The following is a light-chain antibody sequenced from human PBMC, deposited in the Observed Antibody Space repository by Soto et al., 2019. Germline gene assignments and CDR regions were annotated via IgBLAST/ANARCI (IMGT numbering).Light chain of an antibody. CDR2: AAS. Sequence: DIQMTHSPSSLSASVGDRVTITCRASQSISNYLNWYQQNPGKAPKLLIYAASSLQSGVPSRFSGSGSGTHFTLTISSLQPEDFATYYCQQSYGTPRFGQGTKVDIK. CDR3: QQSYGTPR. J-gene: IGKJ1*01. CDR1: QSISNY. V-gene: IGKV1-39*01.